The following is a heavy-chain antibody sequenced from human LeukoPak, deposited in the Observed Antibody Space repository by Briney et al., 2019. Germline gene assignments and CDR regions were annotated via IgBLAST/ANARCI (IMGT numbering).Heavy chain of an antibody. V-gene: IGHV4-4*07. CDR3: ARDSSGWYDPRWFDP. D-gene: IGHD6-13*01. CDR2: IYTSGST. CDR1: GDSMNNYY. Sequence: SETLSLTCTVSGDSMNNYYWAWIRQPAGKGLEWIGRIYTSGSTNYNPSLKSRVTMSVDTSKNQFSLKLSSVTAADTAVYYCARDSSGWYDPRWFDPWGQGTLVTVSS. J-gene: IGHJ5*02.